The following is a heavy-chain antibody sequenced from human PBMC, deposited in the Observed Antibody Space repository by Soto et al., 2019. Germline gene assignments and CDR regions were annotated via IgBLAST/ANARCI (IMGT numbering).Heavy chain of an antibody. CDR2: IYSGGAA. CDR3: ARDGYGDPLHY. J-gene: IGHJ4*02. CDR1: GFIVSNNY. D-gene: IGHD4-17*01. Sequence: GGSLRLSCAASGFIVSNNYMTWVRQAPGKGLQWVSVIYSGGAAHYTDSVKGRFIISRDNSKNTLYLQMNSLRADDTAVYYCARDGYGDPLHYWGQGTPVTVSS. V-gene: IGHV3-53*01.